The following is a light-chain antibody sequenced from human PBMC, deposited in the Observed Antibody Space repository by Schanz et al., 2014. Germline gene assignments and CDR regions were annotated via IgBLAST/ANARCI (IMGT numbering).Light chain of an antibody. V-gene: IGLV1-40*01. J-gene: IGLJ1*01. CDR2: GNS. CDR1: SSNIGAGYD. Sequence: QSVLTQPPSVSGAPGQRVTISCTGSSSNIGAGYDVYWYQQLPGTAPKLLIYGNSNRPSGGPGRFSGSRSGTSASLAITGLQAEDEADYYCQSYDSSLRAYVFGTGTKLTVL. CDR3: QSYDSSLRAYV.